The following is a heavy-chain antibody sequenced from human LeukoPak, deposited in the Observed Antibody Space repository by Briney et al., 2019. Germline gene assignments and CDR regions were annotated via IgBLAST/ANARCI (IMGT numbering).Heavy chain of an antibody. CDR1: GDSVSSNSAA. CDR3: ARAGYTAMGTWANYYYYGMDV. Sequence: SQTLSLTCAISGDSVSSNSAAWNWIRQSPSRGLEWLGRTYYRSKWYNDYAVSVKSRITINPDTSKNQFSLQLNSVTPEDTAVYYCARAGYTAMGTWANYYYYGMDVWGQGTTVTVSS. D-gene: IGHD5-18*01. CDR2: TYYRSKWYN. J-gene: IGHJ6*02. V-gene: IGHV6-1*01.